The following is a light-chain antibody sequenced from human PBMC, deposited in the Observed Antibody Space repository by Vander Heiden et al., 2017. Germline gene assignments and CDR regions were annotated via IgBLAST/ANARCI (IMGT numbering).Light chain of an antibody. Sequence: EIVLTQSPGTLSLSPGERATLSCRASQSVRRNLLAWFQQKPGQAPRLLMSAASSRATGVPARFSGSGSGTDFTLTISSLEPEDFAVYFCLQYGSSLYTFGQGTKLEIK. CDR1: QSVRRNL. CDR2: AAS. CDR3: LQYGSSLYT. V-gene: IGKV3-20*01. J-gene: IGKJ2*01.